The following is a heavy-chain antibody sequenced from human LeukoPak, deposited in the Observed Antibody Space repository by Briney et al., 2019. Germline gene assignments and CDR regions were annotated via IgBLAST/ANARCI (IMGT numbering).Heavy chain of an antibody. V-gene: IGHV3-64D*09. CDR2: ISRNGGST. Sequence: GESLRLSCSASGFTFSTYSLHWVRQAPGKGLEYVAGISRNGGSTDHADSVKARFTISRDNSKNTQYLQMSSLRPEDTAVYYCVGLASLIFWGHGTLVTVSS. D-gene: IGHD6-6*01. CDR1: GFTFSTYS. CDR3: VGLASLIF. J-gene: IGHJ4*01.